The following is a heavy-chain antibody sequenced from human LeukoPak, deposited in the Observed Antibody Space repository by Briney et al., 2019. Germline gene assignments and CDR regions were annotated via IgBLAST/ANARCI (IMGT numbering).Heavy chain of an antibody. CDR2: IYSGGST. CDR3: AKAPTGGIAVAGTDY. Sequence: AGGSLRLSCAASGFTVSSNYMSWVRQAPGKGLEWVSVIYSGGSTYYADSVKGRFTISRDNSKNTLYLQMNSLRAEDTAVYYCAKAPTGGIAVAGTDYWGQGTLVTVSS. CDR1: GFTVSSNY. V-gene: IGHV3-66*01. J-gene: IGHJ4*02. D-gene: IGHD6-19*01.